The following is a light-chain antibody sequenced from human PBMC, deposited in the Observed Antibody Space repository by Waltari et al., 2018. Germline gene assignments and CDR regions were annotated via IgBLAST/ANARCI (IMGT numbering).Light chain of an antibody. J-gene: IGLJ3*02. CDR3: ASWDDSLNGHWV. CDR1: SPNLGTNV. Sequence: QSVLTQPPSASGTPGQRVTISCSGTSPNLGTNVGNWYQQVPGTAPKLLIHRNDQRPSGVPDRFSASKSGTSASLAISGLQSEDEAEYYCASWDDSLNGHWVFGGGTKVTVL. V-gene: IGLV1-44*01. CDR2: RND.